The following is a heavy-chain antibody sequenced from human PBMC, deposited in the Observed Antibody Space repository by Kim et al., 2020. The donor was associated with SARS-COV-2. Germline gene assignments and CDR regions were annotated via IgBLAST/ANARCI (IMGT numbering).Heavy chain of an antibody. D-gene: IGHD3-9*01. CDR3: TTRSPVPAVRYDILTGYLKRQFDY. CDR2: IKSKTDGGTT. J-gene: IGHJ4*02. Sequence: GGSLRLSCAASGFTFSNAWMSWVRQAPGKGLEWVGRIKSKTDGGTTDYAAPVKGRFTISRDDSKNTLYLQMNSLKTEDTAVYYCTTRSPVPAVRYDILTGYLKRQFDYWGQGTLVTVSS. CDR1: GFTFSNAW. V-gene: IGHV3-15*01.